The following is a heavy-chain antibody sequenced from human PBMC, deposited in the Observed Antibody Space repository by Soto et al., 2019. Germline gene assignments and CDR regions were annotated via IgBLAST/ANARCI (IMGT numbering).Heavy chain of an antibody. CDR1: GGSISSGGYY. Sequence: PSETLSLTCTVSGGSISSGGYYWSWIRQHPGKGLEWIGYIYYSGSTYYNPSLKSRVTISVDTSKNQFSLKLSSVTAADTALYYCARVPVTTPIYFQHWGQGTLVTVSS. D-gene: IGHD4-17*01. CDR2: IYYSGST. V-gene: IGHV4-31*03. CDR3: ARVPVTTPIYFQH. J-gene: IGHJ1*01.